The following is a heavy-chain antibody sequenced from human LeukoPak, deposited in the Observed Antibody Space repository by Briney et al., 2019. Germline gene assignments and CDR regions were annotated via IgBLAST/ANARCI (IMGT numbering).Heavy chain of an antibody. Sequence: ASVKVSCKASGYTFTGYYMHWVRQAPGQGLEWMGWINPNSGGTNYAQKFQGRVTMTRDTSISTAYMELSSLRSEDTAVYYCARGGWLQSDAFDIWGQGTMVTVSS. D-gene: IGHD5-24*01. J-gene: IGHJ3*02. CDR3: ARGGWLQSDAFDI. CDR2: INPNSGGT. V-gene: IGHV1-2*02. CDR1: GYTFTGYY.